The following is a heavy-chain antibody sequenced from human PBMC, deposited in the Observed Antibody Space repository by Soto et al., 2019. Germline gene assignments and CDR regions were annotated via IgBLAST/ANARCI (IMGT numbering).Heavy chain of an antibody. CDR1: GYTFTSYY. Sequence: ASVKVSCKASGYTFTSYYMHWVRQAPGQGLEWMGIINPSGGSTSYAQKFQGRVTMTRDTSTSTVYMELSSLRSEDTAVYYCARGDVLRYFDWLLYADYWGQGTLVTVSS. V-gene: IGHV1-46*01. D-gene: IGHD3-9*01. CDR2: INPSGGST. CDR3: ARGDVLRYFDWLLYADY. J-gene: IGHJ4*02.